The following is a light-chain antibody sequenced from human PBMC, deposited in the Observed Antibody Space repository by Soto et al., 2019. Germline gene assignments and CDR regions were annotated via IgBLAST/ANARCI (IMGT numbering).Light chain of an antibody. V-gene: IGLV2-11*01. CDR1: SSDVGGYNY. J-gene: IGLJ2*01. Sequence: QSVLTQPRSVSGSPGQSVTISCTGTSSDVGGYNYVSWYQQHPGKSPKLMIDDVSKRPSGVPDRFSGSKSGNTASLTISGLQAEDEADYCCCSYAGSYTFDVVFGGGTQLTVL. CDR3: CSYAGSYTFDVV. CDR2: DVS.